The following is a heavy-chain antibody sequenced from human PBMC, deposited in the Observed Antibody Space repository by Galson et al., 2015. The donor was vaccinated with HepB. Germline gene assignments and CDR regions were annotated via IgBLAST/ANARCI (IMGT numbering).Heavy chain of an antibody. Sequence: SVKVSCKASGYTFTSYAMNWVRQAPGQGLEWMGWISTNTGNPTYAQGFTGRFVFSLDTSVNTAYLQICSLKAEDTAVYYCARDAVVPAAYYYHYGMDVWGQGTTVTVSS. CDR1: GYTFTSYA. V-gene: IGHV7-4-1*01. CDR3: ARDAVVPAAYYYHYGMDV. J-gene: IGHJ6*02. CDR2: ISTNTGNP. D-gene: IGHD2-2*01.